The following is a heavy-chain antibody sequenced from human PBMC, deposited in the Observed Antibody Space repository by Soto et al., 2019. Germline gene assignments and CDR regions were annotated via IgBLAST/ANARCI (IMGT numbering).Heavy chain of an antibody. CDR2: INPNSGGT. CDR1: GYTFTGYY. D-gene: IGHD3-3*01. V-gene: IGHV1-2*04. J-gene: IGHJ5*02. CDR3: ARGFGESRQNWFDP. Sequence: GASVKVSCKASGYTFTGYYMHWVRQAPGQGLEWMGWINPNSGGTNYAQKYKGWVTMTRDTSISTAYMELSRLRTDDTAVYYCARGFGESRQNWFDPWGQGTLVTVSS.